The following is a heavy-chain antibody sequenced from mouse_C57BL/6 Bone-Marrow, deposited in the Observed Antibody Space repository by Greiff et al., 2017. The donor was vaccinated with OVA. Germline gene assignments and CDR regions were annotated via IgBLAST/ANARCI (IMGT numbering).Heavy chain of an antibody. D-gene: IGHD2-3*01. Sequence: VQLQQPGAELERPGTSVKLSCKASGYTFTSYWMHWVKQRPGQGLEWIGVIDPSDSYTNYNQKFKGKATLTVDTSSSTAYMQLSSLTSEDSAVYYCAIYDGYYGAYWGQGTLVTVSA. CDR2: IDPSDSYT. CDR3: AIYDGYYGAY. V-gene: IGHV1-59*01. CDR1: GYTFTSYW. J-gene: IGHJ3*01.